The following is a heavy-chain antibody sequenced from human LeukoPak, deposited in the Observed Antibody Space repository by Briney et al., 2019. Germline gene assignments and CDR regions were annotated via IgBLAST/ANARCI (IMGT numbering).Heavy chain of an antibody. Sequence: GGSLRLSCAASGFTLSDYDIHWVRQAIGKGLDWVSGLGSAGDKYHAGSERGRFTISREDAENSVYLQMNGLRPEDTAIYYCARAKRETSTRPWTSGMDVWGQGTTVTVSS. D-gene: IGHD3/OR15-3a*01. J-gene: IGHJ6*02. CDR3: ARAKRETSTRPWTSGMDV. CDR1: GFTLSDYD. CDR2: LGSAGDK. V-gene: IGHV3-13*01.